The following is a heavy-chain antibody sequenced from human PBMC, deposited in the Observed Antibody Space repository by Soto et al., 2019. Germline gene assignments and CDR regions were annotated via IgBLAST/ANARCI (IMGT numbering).Heavy chain of an antibody. J-gene: IGHJ5*02. CDR1: GGTFSSYA. CDR3: ARVTEYCSSTSCYVNWFDP. D-gene: IGHD2-2*01. V-gene: IGHV1-69*01. Sequence: QVQLVQSGAEVKKPGSSVKVSCKASGGTFSSYAISWVRQAPGQGLEWMGGIIPIFGTANYAQKFQGRVTITAEESTSTAYMELSSLRSEDTAVYYCARVTEYCSSTSCYVNWFDPWGQGTLVTVSS. CDR2: IIPIFGTA.